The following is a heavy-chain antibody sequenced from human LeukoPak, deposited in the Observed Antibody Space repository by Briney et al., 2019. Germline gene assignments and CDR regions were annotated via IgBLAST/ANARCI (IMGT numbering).Heavy chain of an antibody. D-gene: IGHD3-10*01. Sequence: SETLSLTCAVYGGSFSGYYWSWIRQPPGKGLEWIGEINHSGSTNYNPSLKSRVTISVDTSKNQFSLKLSSVTAADTAVYYCARIPAHYYYGSGSSSSDAFDIWGQGTMVTVSS. CDR3: ARIPAHYYYGSGSSSSDAFDI. CDR2: INHSGST. J-gene: IGHJ3*02. V-gene: IGHV4-34*01. CDR1: GGSFSGYY.